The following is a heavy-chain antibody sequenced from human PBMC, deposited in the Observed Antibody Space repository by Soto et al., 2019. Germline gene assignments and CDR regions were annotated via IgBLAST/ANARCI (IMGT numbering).Heavy chain of an antibody. CDR3: ARGATVTTSFLGYYYYGMDV. CDR1: GFTFSDYY. CDR2: ISSSGSTI. J-gene: IGHJ6*02. D-gene: IGHD4-17*01. V-gene: IGHV3-11*01. Sequence: GGSLRLSCAASGFTFSDYYMSWIRQAPGKGLEWVSYISSSGSTIYYADPVKGRFTISRDNAKNSLYLQMNSLRAEDTAVYYCARGATVTTSFLGYYYYGMDVWGQGTTVTVSS.